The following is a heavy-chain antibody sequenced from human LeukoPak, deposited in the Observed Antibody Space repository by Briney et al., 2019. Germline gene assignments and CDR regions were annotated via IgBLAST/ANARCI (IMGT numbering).Heavy chain of an antibody. Sequence: GGSLRLSCAASGFTFSSYSMSWVRQAPGKGLEWVSGISGSGGSTHYADSVRGRFTISRDNSKNTLYLQMNSLRAEDTAVYHCAKEITDSNSLTFEHWGQGTLVTVSS. D-gene: IGHD6-13*01. J-gene: IGHJ4*02. V-gene: IGHV3-23*01. CDR3: AKEITDSNSLTFEH. CDR1: GFTFSSYS. CDR2: ISGSGGST.